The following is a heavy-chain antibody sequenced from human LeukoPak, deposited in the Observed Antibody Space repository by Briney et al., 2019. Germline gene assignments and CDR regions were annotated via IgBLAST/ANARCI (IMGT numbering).Heavy chain of an antibody. D-gene: IGHD5-12*01. Sequence: AGSLRLSCAASGFTFSSYGMHWVRQATGKGLEWVAFIRYDGSNKYYADSVKGRFTISRDNSKNTLYLQMNSLRAEDTAVYYCAKVRSGQSAFDAFDIWGQGTMVTVSS. CDR3: AKVRSGQSAFDAFDI. CDR1: GFTFSSYG. CDR2: IRYDGSNK. J-gene: IGHJ3*02. V-gene: IGHV3-30*02.